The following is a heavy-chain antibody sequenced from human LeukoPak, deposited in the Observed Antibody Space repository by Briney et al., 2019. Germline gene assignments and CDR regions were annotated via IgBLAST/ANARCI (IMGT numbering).Heavy chain of an antibody. V-gene: IGHV3-30*03. J-gene: IGHJ4*02. Sequence: PGRSLRLSCAASGFTFSSYGMHWVRQAPGKGLEWVAVISYDGSNKYYADSVKGRFTISRDNSKNTLYLQMNSLRAEDTAVYYCARGTTPYSSSRAGFDYWGQGTLVTVSS. CDR3: ARGTTPYSSSRAGFDY. CDR1: GFTFSSYG. D-gene: IGHD6-13*01. CDR2: ISYDGSNK.